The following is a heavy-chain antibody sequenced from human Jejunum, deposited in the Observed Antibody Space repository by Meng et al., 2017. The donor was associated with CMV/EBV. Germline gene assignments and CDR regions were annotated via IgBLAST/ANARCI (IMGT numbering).Heavy chain of an antibody. CDR2: IIQSSSA. D-gene: IGHD4-17*01. V-gene: IGHV3-23*01. J-gene: IGHJ4*02. CDR1: GFPFSAFR. CDR3: AKDLKPDGAWDFDS. Sequence: ASGFPFSAFRLAWVRQAPGKGLEWVASIIQSSSASYTESVKGRFTISRDNSKSTVYLQMNSLRVEDTAIYYCAKDLKPDGAWDFDSWGQGTLVTVSS.